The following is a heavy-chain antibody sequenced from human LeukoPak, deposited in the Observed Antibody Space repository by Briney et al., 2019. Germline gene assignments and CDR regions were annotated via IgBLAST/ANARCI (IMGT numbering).Heavy chain of an antibody. Sequence: GGSLRLSCAASGFTFSSYSMNWVRQAPGKGLEWVSSISSSSSYIYYADSVKGRFTISRDNSNKTLSLQMNRLRVEDTGVYYCEKDRETTSSGTIDYWGQGTLVTVSS. V-gene: IGHV3-21*01. CDR2: ISSSSSYI. CDR1: GFTFSSYS. J-gene: IGHJ4*02. D-gene: IGHD6-13*01. CDR3: EKDRETTSSGTIDY.